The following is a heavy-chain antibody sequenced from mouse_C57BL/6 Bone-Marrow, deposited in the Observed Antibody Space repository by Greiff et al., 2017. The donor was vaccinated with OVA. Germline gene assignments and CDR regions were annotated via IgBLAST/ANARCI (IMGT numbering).Heavy chain of an antibody. D-gene: IGHD4-1*01. CDR2: IDPSDSYT. CDR3: ATPSTGTFDY. V-gene: IGHV1-50*01. J-gene: IGHJ2*01. CDR1: GYTFTSYW. Sequence: QVQLQQPGAELVKPGASVKLSCKASGYTFTSYWMQWVKQRPGQGLEWIGEIDPSDSYTNYNQKFKGKATLNVDTSSSTAYMQLSSLTSEDSAVYYCATPSTGTFDYWGQGTTLTVSS.